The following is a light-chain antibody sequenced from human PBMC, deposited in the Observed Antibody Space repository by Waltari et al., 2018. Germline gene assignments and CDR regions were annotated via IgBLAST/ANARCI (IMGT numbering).Light chain of an antibody. CDR1: QSISSW. V-gene: IGKV1-5*03. J-gene: IGKJ1*01. CDR3: QQYNSYAWT. Sequence: ASVGDRVTITCRASQSISSWLAWYQQKPGKAPKLLIYKASSLESGVPSRFSGSGSGTEFTLTISSLQPDDFATYYCQQYNSYAWTFGQGTKVEIK. CDR2: KAS.